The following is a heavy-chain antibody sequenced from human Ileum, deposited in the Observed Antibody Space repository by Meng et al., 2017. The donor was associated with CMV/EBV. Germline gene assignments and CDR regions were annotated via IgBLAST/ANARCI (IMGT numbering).Heavy chain of an antibody. CDR1: GFTFRDSW. D-gene: IGHD1-26*01. CDR2: ITGDGSRT. Sequence: VVSGFTFRDSWMHWVRQAPGKGLVWVAYITGDGSRTAYADSVEGRFSVSRDYAENPLYLQMNSLRADDTAVYYCAADITSLGATFDFWGRGALVTVSS. J-gene: IGHJ4*02. CDR3: AADITSLGATFDF. V-gene: IGHV3-74*01.